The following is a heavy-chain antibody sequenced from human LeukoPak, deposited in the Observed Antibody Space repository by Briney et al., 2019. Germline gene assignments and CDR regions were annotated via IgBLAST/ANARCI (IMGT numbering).Heavy chain of an antibody. D-gene: IGHD2-2*01. J-gene: IGHJ4*02. CDR2: ISYDGSNK. CDR3: ARDLWVVVPAAPDY. CDR1: GFTFSSYA. V-gene: IGHV3-30*01. Sequence: GGSLRLSCAASGFTFSSYAMHWVRQAPGKGLEWVAVISYDGSNKYYADSVKGRFTISRDNSKNTLYLQMNSLRAEDTAVYYCARDLWVVVPAAPDYWGQGTLVTVSS.